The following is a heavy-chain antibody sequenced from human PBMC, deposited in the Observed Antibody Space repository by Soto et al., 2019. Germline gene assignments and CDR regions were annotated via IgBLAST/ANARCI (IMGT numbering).Heavy chain of an antibody. CDR1: GGSISSRGYY. Sequence: TLSLTCTVSGGSISSRGYYWSWIRQHPGKGLEWIGYIYYSGSTYYNPSLKSRVTISVDTSKNQFSLKLSSVTAADTAVYYCARDNENPVDYYGSGIIRLPGGFDPWGPGTLVTVSS. CDR3: ARDNENPVDYYGSGIIRLPGGFDP. D-gene: IGHD3-10*01. J-gene: IGHJ5*02. CDR2: IYYSGST. V-gene: IGHV4-31*03.